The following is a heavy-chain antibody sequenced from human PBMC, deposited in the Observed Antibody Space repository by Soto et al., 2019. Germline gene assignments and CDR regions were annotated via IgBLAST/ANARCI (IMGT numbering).Heavy chain of an antibody. Sequence: SETLSLTCTVSGDSISTYYWSWIRQPPGKGLEWIGNIYYSGSTNYNPSLKSRVTISLDTSKNEFSLKLSSVTAADTAVYYCASTKRWLSFDSWGPGTLVTVSS. J-gene: IGHJ4*02. V-gene: IGHV4-59*01. CDR3: ASTKRWLSFDS. CDR1: GDSISTYY. D-gene: IGHD3-22*01. CDR2: IYYSGST.